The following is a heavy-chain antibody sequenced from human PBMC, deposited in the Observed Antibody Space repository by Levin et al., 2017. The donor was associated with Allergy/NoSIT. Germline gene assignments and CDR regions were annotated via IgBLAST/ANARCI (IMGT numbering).Heavy chain of an antibody. CDR1: GFTFDDYA. J-gene: IGHJ6*02. D-gene: IGHD3-16*01. CDR3: AKDRGGYYYYYYGMDV. CDR2: ISWNSGSI. Sequence: QSGGSLRLSCAASGFTFDDYAMHWVRQAPGKGLEWVSGISWNSGSIGYADSVKGRFTISRDNAKNSLYLQMNSLRAEDTALYYCAKDRGGYYYYYYGMDVWGQGTTVTVSS. V-gene: IGHV3-9*01.